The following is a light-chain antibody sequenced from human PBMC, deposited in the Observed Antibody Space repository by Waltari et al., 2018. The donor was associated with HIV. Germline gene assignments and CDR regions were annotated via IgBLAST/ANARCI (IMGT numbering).Light chain of an antibody. J-gene: IGKJ5*01. V-gene: IGKV3-15*01. CDR3: QQYDKWPPT. Sequence: EIAMTQSPASLSVSPGERATLSCRTRQKLGRKLAWYQQKPGQAPRLLIYGASNRATDVPVRFSGSGSGTEFTLIISSLQSEDFAVYYCQQYDKWPPTFGQGTRLEIK. CDR2: GAS. CDR1: QKLGRK.